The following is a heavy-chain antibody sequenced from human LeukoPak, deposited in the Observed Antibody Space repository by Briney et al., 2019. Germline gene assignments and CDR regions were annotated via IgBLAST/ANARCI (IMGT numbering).Heavy chain of an antibody. Sequence: TGGSLRLSCAASGFTVSSNYMSWVRQAPGKGLEWVSVIYSGGRPSYADSVKGRFTMSRDNSKNTVYLRMNSLRAEDTAVYYCARDAGYSSGWFDPWGQGTLVTVSS. CDR2: IYSGGRP. V-gene: IGHV3-53*01. CDR3: ARDAGYSSGWFDP. J-gene: IGHJ5*02. CDR1: GFTVSSNY. D-gene: IGHD6-19*01.